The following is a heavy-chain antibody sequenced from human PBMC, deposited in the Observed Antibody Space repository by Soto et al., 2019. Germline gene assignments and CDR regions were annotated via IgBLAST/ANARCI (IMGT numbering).Heavy chain of an antibody. J-gene: IGHJ2*01. CDR3: TRDVSSRYFDL. CDR2: IWYEGSNK. CDR1: GFTLRNYG. Sequence: QVQLVESGGGVVQPGRSLRLSCAASGFTLRNYGMHWVRQAPGKGLEWGAVIWYEGSNKYYADSVNGRFTISRDNSNNTLHLQMNSLRAEDTAVYYCTRDVSSRYFDLWGRGSLVTVSS. V-gene: IGHV3-33*01.